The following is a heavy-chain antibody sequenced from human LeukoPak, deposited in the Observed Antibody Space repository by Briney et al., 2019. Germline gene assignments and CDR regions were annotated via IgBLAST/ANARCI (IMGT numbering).Heavy chain of an antibody. D-gene: IGHD3-10*01. Sequence: GGSLRLSCAASRFTFSSYGMHWVRQAPGKGLEWVAVIWYDGSNKYYVDSVKGRFTISRDNSKNTLYLQMNSLRAEDTAVYYCAKDVGNAMVRGARYYFDYWGQGTLVTVSS. CDR3: AKDVGNAMVRGARYYFDY. V-gene: IGHV3-33*06. J-gene: IGHJ4*02. CDR2: IWYDGSNK. CDR1: RFTFSSYG.